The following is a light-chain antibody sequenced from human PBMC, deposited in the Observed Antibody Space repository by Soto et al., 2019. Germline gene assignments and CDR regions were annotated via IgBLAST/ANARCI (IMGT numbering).Light chain of an antibody. Sequence: DIQMTQSPSSLSASVGDRVIITCRASQDIRIDLGWYQQKPGKAPKRLIYAASSLQTGVPSRFSGSGSGTEFTLTISSXQPEDFATYFCLQHKTYPQTFGQGTKVDIK. CDR3: LQHKTYPQT. CDR1: QDIRID. J-gene: IGKJ1*01. V-gene: IGKV1-17*01. CDR2: AAS.